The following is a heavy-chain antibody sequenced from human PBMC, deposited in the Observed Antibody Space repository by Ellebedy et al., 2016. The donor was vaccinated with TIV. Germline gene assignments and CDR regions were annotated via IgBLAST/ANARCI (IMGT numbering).Heavy chain of an antibody. Sequence: MPSETLSLTCTVSGGSISSSSYYWSWIRQPPWTGLEWIGCIYYSVSTYYNPSLKSRVTISVDTSKNKFSLKPSSVTAADTAVYYCAREPALTVTTLTGADYWGKGTLVTVSS. D-gene: IGHD4-17*01. CDR1: GGSISSSSYY. V-gene: IGHV4-39*01. CDR3: AREPALTVTTLTGADY. CDR2: IYYSVST. J-gene: IGHJ4*02.